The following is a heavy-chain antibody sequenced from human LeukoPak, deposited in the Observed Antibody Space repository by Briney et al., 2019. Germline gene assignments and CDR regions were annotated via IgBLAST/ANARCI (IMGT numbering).Heavy chain of an antibody. Sequence: SETLSLTCAVYGGSFSGYYWSWIRQPPGKGLEWIGEINHSGSTNYNPSLKSRVTISVDTSKNQFSLKLSSVTAADTAVYYCASSSGWRTFDYWGQGTLVTVPS. D-gene: IGHD6-19*01. V-gene: IGHV4-34*01. J-gene: IGHJ4*02. CDR3: ASSSGWRTFDY. CDR2: INHSGST. CDR1: GGSFSGYY.